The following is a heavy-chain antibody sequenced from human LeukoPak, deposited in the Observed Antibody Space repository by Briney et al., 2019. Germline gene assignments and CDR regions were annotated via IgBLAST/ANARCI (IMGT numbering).Heavy chain of an antibody. CDR2: IIPIFGTA. V-gene: IGHV1-69*13. CDR1: GVTLSNYA. J-gene: IGHJ4*02. CDR3: ARVSSSSWYNPFDY. Sequence: ASVKVSCKASGVTLSNYAINWVRQAPGQGLEWMGAIIPIFGTANSAQTFQGRVTITADESTSTAYMELSSLSSEDTAVYYCARVSSSSWYNPFDYWGQGTLVTVSS. D-gene: IGHD6-13*01.